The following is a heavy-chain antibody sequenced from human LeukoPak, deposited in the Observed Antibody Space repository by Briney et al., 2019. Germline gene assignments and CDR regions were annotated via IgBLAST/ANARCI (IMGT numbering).Heavy chain of an antibody. CDR2: ISSSSSYI. V-gene: IGHV3-21*01. CDR1: GFTFSSYS. J-gene: IGHJ5*02. Sequence: PGGSLRLSCAASGFTFSSYSMNWVRQAPGKGLEWVSSISSSSSYIYYADSVKGRFTISRDNAKNSLYLQMNSLRAEDTAVYYCARSYYDILTGLNWLDPWGQGTLVTVSS. D-gene: IGHD3-9*01. CDR3: ARSYYDILTGLNWLDP.